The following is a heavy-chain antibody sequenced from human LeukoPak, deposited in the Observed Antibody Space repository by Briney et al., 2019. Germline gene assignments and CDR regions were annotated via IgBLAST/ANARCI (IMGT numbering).Heavy chain of an antibody. Sequence: GGSLRLSGAASGFILNNCAMTWVRQAPGKGLQWVSGIDTKGTRTYYADSVKGRFTISRDNSKNTLFLQMNSLRAEDTAVYYCVKEVVATIPPLWGQGTLVTVSS. J-gene: IGHJ4*02. V-gene: IGHV3-23*01. CDR3: VKEVVATIPPL. D-gene: IGHD5-12*01. CDR2: IDTKGTRT. CDR1: GFILNNCA.